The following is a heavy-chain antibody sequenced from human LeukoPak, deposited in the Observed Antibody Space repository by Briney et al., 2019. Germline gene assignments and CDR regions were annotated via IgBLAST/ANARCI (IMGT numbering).Heavy chain of an antibody. D-gene: IGHD5-18*01. CDR3: ARDAKGYSYGFDY. V-gene: IGHV3-53*01. CDR1: GFTVSSNF. J-gene: IGHJ4*02. Sequence: PGGSLRLSCAASGFTVSSNFMTWVRQAPGKGLGWVSVIYSGGSTHYADSVKGRFTISRDNSKNTLYLQMNSLRAEDTAVYYCARDAKGYSYGFDYWGQGTLVTVSS. CDR2: IYSGGST.